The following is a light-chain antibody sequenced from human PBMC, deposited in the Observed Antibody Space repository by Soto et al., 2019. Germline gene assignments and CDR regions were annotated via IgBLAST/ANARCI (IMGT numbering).Light chain of an antibody. CDR1: SSDDGGYNY. V-gene: IGLV2-11*01. J-gene: IGLJ2*01. Sequence: QSALTQPRSVSGSPGQSVTISCTGTSSDDGGYNYVSWYQQHPGKAPKLMIYDVSKRPSGVPDRFSGSKSGNTASLTISGLQAEDEADYYCCSYAGSYTLVFGGGTQLTVL. CDR3: CSYAGSYTLV. CDR2: DVS.